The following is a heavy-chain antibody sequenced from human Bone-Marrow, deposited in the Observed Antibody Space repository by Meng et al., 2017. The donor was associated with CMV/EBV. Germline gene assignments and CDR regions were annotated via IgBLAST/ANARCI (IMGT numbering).Heavy chain of an antibody. D-gene: IGHD3-3*01. CDR1: GYTFTGYY. V-gene: IGHV1-2*02. CDR2: INPNSGGT. J-gene: IGHJ4*02. CDR3: ARDYYDFWSGYSASNY. Sequence: ASVKVSCKASGYTFTGYYMHWVRQAPGQGLEWMGWINPNSGGTNYAQKFQGRVTMTRDTSISTAYMELSRLRSDDTAVYYCARDYYDFWSGYSASNYWGQGTLVTVSS.